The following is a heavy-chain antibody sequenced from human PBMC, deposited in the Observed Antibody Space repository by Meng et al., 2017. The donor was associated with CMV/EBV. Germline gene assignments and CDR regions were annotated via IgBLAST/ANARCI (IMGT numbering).Heavy chain of an antibody. CDR1: GVAFSSHA. Sequence: SGVAFSSHAMHWGRQAPGKGLEWVAVISYDGYSKYYADSVKGRFTISRDKSKSTLYQQMNSLRAEDTAVYYCARDRCSSIICHVDYWGQGTLVTVSS. D-gene: IGHD2-2*01. CDR2: ISYDGYSK. V-gene: IGHV3-30*11. CDR3: ARDRCSSIICHVDY. J-gene: IGHJ4*02.